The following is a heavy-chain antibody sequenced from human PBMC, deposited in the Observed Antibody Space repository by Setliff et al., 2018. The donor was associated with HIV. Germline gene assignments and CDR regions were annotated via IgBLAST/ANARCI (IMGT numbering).Heavy chain of an antibody. CDR2: IYHSGST. CDR1: GGSISSSNW. CDR3: ARASVGVTGLYAFDI. J-gene: IGHJ3*02. Sequence: SETLSLTCAVSGGSISSSNWWSWVRQPPGKGLEWIGEIYHSGSTNYNPSLKSRVTMSVDTSKNQFSLSLRSVTAADTAFYYCARASVGVTGLYAFDIWGQGTMVTVSS. D-gene: IGHD1-26*01. V-gene: IGHV4-4*02.